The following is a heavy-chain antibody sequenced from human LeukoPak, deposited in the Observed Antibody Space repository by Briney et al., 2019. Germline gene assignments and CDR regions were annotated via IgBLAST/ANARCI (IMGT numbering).Heavy chain of an antibody. CDR1: GYTFTGYY. J-gene: IGHJ3*02. D-gene: IGHD2-2*02. Sequence: ASVKVSCKASGYTFTGYYMHWVRQAPGQGLEWMGWINPNSGGTNYAQKFQGRVTMTRDTSISTAYMELSRLRSDDTAVYYCARLQYQLLYSTPFDAFDIWGQGTMVTVSS. CDR2: INPNSGGT. CDR3: ARLQYQLLYSTPFDAFDI. V-gene: IGHV1-2*02.